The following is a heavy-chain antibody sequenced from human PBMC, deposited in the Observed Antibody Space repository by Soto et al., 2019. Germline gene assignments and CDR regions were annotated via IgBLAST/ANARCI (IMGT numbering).Heavy chain of an antibody. CDR2: VYYSGSA. J-gene: IGHJ4*02. CDR1: GSSITNYQ. CDR3: ARHAGSLGY. D-gene: IGHD2-2*03. Sequence: QVHLQESGPGLVKPSETLSLTCTISGSSITNYQWSWIREPPGKGLEWIGHVYYSGSANYNPPHKSLVTTSIDTSKSQFSLNLGSVTAADTAVYFCARHAGSLGYWGQGTLVTVSS. V-gene: IGHV4-59*08.